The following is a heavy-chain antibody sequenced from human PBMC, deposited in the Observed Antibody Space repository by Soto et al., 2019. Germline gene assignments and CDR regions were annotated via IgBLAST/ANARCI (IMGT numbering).Heavy chain of an antibody. CDR2: INPSGGST. D-gene: IGHD6-19*01. CDR3: ARAGAAVAGYYYYYGMDV. V-gene: IGHV1-46*03. Sequence: ASVKVSCKASGYTFTSYAMHWVRQAPGQGLEWMGIINPSGGSTSYAQKFQGRVTMTRDTSTSTVYMELSSLRSEDTAVYYFARAGAAVAGYYYYYGMDVWGQGTTVTVSS. J-gene: IGHJ6*02. CDR1: GYTFTSYA.